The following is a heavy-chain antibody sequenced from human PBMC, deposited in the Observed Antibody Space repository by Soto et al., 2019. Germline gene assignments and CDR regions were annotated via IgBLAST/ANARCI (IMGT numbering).Heavy chain of an antibody. CDR2: ISSSSSYI. D-gene: IGHD1-20*01. CDR1: GFTFSSYS. J-gene: IGHJ5*02. V-gene: IGHV3-21*01. CDR3: ARVTGTVFAGLSEFDP. Sequence: GGSLRLSCAASGFTFSSYSMNWVRQAPGKGLEWVSSISSSSSYIYYADSVKGRFTISRDNAKNSLYLQMNSLRAEDTAVYYCARVTGTVFAGLSEFDPWGQGTLVTVSS.